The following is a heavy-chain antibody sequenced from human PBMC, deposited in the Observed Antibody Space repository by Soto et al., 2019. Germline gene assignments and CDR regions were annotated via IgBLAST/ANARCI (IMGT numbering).Heavy chain of an antibody. Sequence: GGSLRLSCAASGFTFSSYGMHWVRQAPGEGLEWVAVISYDGSNKYYADSVKGRFTISRDNSKNTLYLQMNSLRAEDTAVYYCAKDHYDSSGYFDYWGQGTLVTVS. CDR3: AKDHYDSSGYFDY. CDR2: ISYDGSNK. D-gene: IGHD3-22*01. CDR1: GFTFSSYG. V-gene: IGHV3-30*18. J-gene: IGHJ4*02.